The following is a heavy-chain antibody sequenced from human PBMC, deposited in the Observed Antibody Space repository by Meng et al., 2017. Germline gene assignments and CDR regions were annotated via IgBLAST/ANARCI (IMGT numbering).Heavy chain of an antibody. Sequence: GGSLRPSCAASGFTFDDYVMHWVRQAPGKGLEWVPRSRWNSGSIGYADSVKGRFAIARDSAKNSLYLQMNSLSAEDTTLYDGAKDISTVDTAMETFWYYYGMDVWGQGTTVTVSS. V-gene: IGHV3-9*01. CDR3: AKDISTVDTAMETFWYYYGMDV. CDR1: GFTFDDYV. D-gene: IGHD5-18*01. J-gene: IGHJ6*02. CDR2: SRWNSGSI.